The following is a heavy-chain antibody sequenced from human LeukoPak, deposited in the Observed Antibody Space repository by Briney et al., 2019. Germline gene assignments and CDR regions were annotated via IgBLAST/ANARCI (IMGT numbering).Heavy chain of an antibody. J-gene: IGHJ4*02. CDR2: ISGSGGST. CDR3: AKAPYVILTGYPD. CDR1: GFTFSSYA. D-gene: IGHD3-9*01. Sequence: GGSLRLSCAASGFTFSSYAMSWVRQAPGKGLEWVSAISGSGGSTYYADSVKGRFTISGDNSKNTLYLQMNSLRAEDTAVYYCAKAPYVILTGYPDWGQGTLVTVSS. V-gene: IGHV3-23*01.